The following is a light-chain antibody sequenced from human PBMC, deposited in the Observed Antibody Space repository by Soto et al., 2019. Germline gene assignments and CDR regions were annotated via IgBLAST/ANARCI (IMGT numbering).Light chain of an antibody. CDR1: QDIGSV. CDR2: GAS. CDR3: QHYLNYPIT. V-gene: IGKV1-8*01. J-gene: IGKJ5*01. Sequence: AIRMTQSPSSPSASRGDAVTITCXASQDIGSVLAWYQQKPGTAPKVLISGASNLHGGVPSRFSGSGSRTDFTLTITHLQSEDFATYYCQHYLNYPITFGQGTRLEIK.